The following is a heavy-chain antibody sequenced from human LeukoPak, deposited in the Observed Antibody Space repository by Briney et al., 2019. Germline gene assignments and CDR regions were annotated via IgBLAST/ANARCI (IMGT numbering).Heavy chain of an antibody. J-gene: IGHJ3*02. Sequence: PGRSLRLSCAVSGFTFSSYAMHWVRQAPGKGLEWVAVISYDGSNKYYADSVKGRFTISRDNSKNTLYLQMNSLRAEDTAVYYCANDLYSYGDDAFDIWGQGTMVTVSS. CDR3: ANDLYSYGDDAFDI. V-gene: IGHV3-30*18. CDR2: ISYDGSNK. CDR1: GFTFSSYA. D-gene: IGHD5-18*01.